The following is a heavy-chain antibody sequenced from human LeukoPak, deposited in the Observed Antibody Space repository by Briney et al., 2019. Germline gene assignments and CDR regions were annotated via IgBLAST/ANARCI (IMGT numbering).Heavy chain of an antibody. D-gene: IGHD2-2*01. J-gene: IGHJ3*02. CDR1: GFTFSSYG. CDR2: IRYGGSNK. Sequence: GGSLRLSCAASGFTFSSYGMHWVRQAPGKGLEWVAFIRYGGSNKYYADSVKGRFTISRDNSKNTLYLQMNSLRAEEPAVYYCAKSLGARKYCSSTSCNDAFDIWGQGTMVTVSS. V-gene: IGHV3-30*02. CDR3: AKSLGARKYCSSTSCNDAFDI.